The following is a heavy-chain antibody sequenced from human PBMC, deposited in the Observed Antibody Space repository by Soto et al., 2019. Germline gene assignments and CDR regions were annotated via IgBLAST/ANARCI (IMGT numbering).Heavy chain of an antibody. CDR1: GLTVGSRA. J-gene: IGHJ4*02. Sequence: PGGSLRLSCVASGLTVGSRAMSWVRQAPGEGLQWVATITDNGGDAKYADSVRGRFVISRDNSKKTLYLQMTSLTAEDSAMYFCARGSTESYPGSRIFDFWGRGTLVTVSS. CDR2: ITDNGGDA. CDR3: ARGSTESYPGSRIFDF. D-gene: IGHD3-10*01. V-gene: IGHV3-23*01.